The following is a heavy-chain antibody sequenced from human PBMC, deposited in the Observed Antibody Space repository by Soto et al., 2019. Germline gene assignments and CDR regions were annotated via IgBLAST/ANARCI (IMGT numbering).Heavy chain of an antibody. CDR3: TTGGSYCSSTSCYYGTDY. V-gene: IGHV3-15*01. D-gene: IGHD2-2*01. CDR2: IKSKTDGGTT. CDR1: GFTFSNAW. J-gene: IGHJ4*02. Sequence: EVQLVESGGGLVKPGGSLRLSCAASGFTFSNAWMSWVRQAPGKGLEWVGRIKSKTDGGTTDYAAPVKGRFTISRDDSKNTLDLQLNSLNTEDTAVYYCTTGGSYCSSTSCYYGTDYWGQGTLVTVSS.